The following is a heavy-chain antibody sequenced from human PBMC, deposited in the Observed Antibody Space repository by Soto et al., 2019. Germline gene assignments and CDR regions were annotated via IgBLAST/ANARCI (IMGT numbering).Heavy chain of an antibody. Sequence: ASVKVSCKASGYTFTSYAMHWVRQAPGQRLEWMGWINAGNGNTKYSQKLQGRVTMTTDTSTSTAYMELRSLRSDDTAVYYCARVGANYDFWSGYLDYWGQGTLVTAPQ. CDR3: ARVGANYDFWSGYLDY. V-gene: IGHV1-3*01. D-gene: IGHD3-3*01. CDR1: GYTFTSYA. CDR2: INAGNGNT. J-gene: IGHJ4*02.